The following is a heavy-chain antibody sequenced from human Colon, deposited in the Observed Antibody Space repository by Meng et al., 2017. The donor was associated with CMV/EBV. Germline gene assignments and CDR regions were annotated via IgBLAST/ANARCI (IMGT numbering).Heavy chain of an antibody. CDR1: GFTFSGYA. Sequence: CEAAGFTFSGYAMTWVRQATGKGLEVVSAISGSGGGTYYADSVKGRFTISRENSKNMLYLQMNSLTAEDTAVYYCAKPRSAYYPLVDSWGQGTLVTVSS. V-gene: IGHV3-23*01. CDR3: AKPRSAYYPLVDS. CDR2: ISGSGGGT. D-gene: IGHD3-22*01. J-gene: IGHJ4*02.